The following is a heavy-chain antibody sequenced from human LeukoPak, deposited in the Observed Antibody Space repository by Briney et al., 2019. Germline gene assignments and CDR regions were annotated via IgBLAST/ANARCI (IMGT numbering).Heavy chain of an antibody. CDR1: GFTFDDYA. CDR3: AKDLVGYYGMDV. V-gene: IGHV3-9*01. Sequence: GRSLRLSCAASGFTFDDYAMHWVRQAPGKGLEWVSGISWNSGSIGYADSVKGRFTISRDNAKNSLYLQMNSLRAEDTAVYYCAKDLVGYYGMDVWGQGTTVTVSS. CDR2: ISWNSGSI. J-gene: IGHJ6*02. D-gene: IGHD2-8*02.